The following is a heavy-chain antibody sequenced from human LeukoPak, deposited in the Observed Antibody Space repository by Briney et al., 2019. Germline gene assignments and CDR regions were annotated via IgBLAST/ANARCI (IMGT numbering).Heavy chain of an antibody. J-gene: IGHJ5*02. V-gene: IGHV4-59*01. CDR2: IYYSGIT. CDR3: ARERGYCSSTSCPNWFDP. CDR1: GGSISSYY. Sequence: SETLSLTCTVAGGSISSYYWSWSRQPPGKGLEWIGYIYYSGITNYTPSLKSRVTISVDTSKTQFSLNLSSVTAADTAVYYCARERGYCSSTSCPNWFDPWGQGTLVTVSS. D-gene: IGHD2-2*01.